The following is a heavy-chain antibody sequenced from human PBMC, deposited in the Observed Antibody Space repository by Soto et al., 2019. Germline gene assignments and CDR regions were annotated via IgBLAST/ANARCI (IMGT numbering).Heavy chain of an antibody. V-gene: IGHV3-73*01. CDR3: TSDTEDIVVVVAAMSV. CDR1: GFTFSGPA. D-gene: IGHD2-15*01. Sequence: PGGSLRLSCAASGFTFSGPAMHWVRQASWKGLEWVGRIRSKANSYATAYAASVKGRFTISRDDSKNTAYLQMNSLKTEDTAVYYCTSDTEDIVVVVAAMSVWGQGTLVTVSS. J-gene: IGHJ4*02. CDR2: IRSKANSYAT.